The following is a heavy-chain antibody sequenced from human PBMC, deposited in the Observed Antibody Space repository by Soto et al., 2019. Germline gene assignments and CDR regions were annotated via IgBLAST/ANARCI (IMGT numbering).Heavy chain of an antibody. CDR1: GGTFSSYA. V-gene: IGHV1-69*13. Sequence: SVKVSCKASGGTFSSYAISWVRQAPGQGLEWMGGIIPIFGTANYAQKFQGRVTITADESTSTAYMELSSLRSEDTAVYYCARGIVPAAMSGRDYYYGMDVWGQGTTVTVSS. D-gene: IGHD2-2*01. CDR3: ARGIVPAAMSGRDYYYGMDV. CDR2: IIPIFGTA. J-gene: IGHJ6*02.